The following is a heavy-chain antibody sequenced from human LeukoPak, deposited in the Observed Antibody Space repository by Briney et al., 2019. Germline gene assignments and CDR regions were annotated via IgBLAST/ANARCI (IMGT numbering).Heavy chain of an antibody. D-gene: IGHD1-26*01. CDR1: GSSINSYNW. Sequence: SETLSLTCAVSGSSINSYNWWSWVRQPPGMPLEWIGEIYYSGTTNYSPPLKSRVTMSVDKSNNQFSLKLTSVTAADTAVYYCARSPSGSSSRWSDPWGQGTLVTVSS. CDR3: ARSPSGSSSRWSDP. V-gene: IGHV4-4*02. J-gene: IGHJ5*02. CDR2: IYYSGTT.